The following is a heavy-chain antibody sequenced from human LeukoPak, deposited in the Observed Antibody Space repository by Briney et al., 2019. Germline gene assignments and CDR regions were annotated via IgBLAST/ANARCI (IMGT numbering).Heavy chain of an antibody. D-gene: IGHD6-19*01. CDR3: AKEGPRYSSGWYYFDY. Sequence: GGSLRLSCAASGFTFSSYAMSWVRQAPGKGLEWVSGISGRGGSTYYADSVKGRFTISRDNSKNTLYLQMNSLRAEDTAVYYCAKEGPRYSSGWYYFDYWGQGTLVTVSS. J-gene: IGHJ4*02. CDR2: ISGRGGST. V-gene: IGHV3-23*01. CDR1: GFTFSSYA.